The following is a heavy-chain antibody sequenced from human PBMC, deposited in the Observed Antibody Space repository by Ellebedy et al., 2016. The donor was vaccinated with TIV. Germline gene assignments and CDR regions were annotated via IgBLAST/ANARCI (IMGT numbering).Heavy chain of an antibody. D-gene: IGHD2-15*01. CDR3: AAAHYYFYGKDV. J-gene: IGHJ6*02. CDR2: ISSSGTTK. Sequence: PGGSLRLSCAASGFTFRSYEMNWVRQAPGKGLEWASYISSSGTTKYYADSVKGRFTISRDNAKNSLYLQMNSLRAEDTAVYYCAAAHYYFYGKDVWGQGTRVTVSS. CDR1: GFTFRSYE. V-gene: IGHV3-48*03.